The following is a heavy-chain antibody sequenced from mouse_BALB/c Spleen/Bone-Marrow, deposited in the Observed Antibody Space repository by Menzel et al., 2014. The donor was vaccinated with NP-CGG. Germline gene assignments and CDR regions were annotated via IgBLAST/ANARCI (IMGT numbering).Heavy chain of an antibody. CDR2: IDPANGNT. Sequence: VQLKQSGAELAKPGASVKLSCTASGFNIKDTYMHWVKQRPEQGLDWIGRIDPANGNTKYDPKFQGKATITADTSSNAAYLQLSSLTSEDTAVYYCAREDYGNSYAMDYWGQGTSVTVSS. V-gene: IGHV14-3*02. CDR3: AREDYGNSYAMDY. D-gene: IGHD2-1*01. CDR1: GFNIKDTY. J-gene: IGHJ4*01.